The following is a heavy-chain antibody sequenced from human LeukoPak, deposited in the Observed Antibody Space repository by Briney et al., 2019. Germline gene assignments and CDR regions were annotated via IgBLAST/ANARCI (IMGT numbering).Heavy chain of an antibody. V-gene: IGHV3-23*01. CDR2: ISGSGGST. CDR1: GFTFSSYG. CDR3: AKDQHEYGVMAF. D-gene: IGHD3-16*01. J-gene: IGHJ4*02. Sequence: GGSLRLSCAASGFTFSSYGISWVRQAPGKGLEWVSAISGSGGSTYYADSVKGRFTISRDNSKNTLYLQMNSLRAEDTAVYYCAKDQHEYGVMAFWGQGTLVTVSS.